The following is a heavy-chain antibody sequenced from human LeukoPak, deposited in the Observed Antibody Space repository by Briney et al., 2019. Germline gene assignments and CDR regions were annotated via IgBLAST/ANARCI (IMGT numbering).Heavy chain of an antibody. D-gene: IGHD1-26*01. CDR3: AKTADSGSYSDYYYYYHTDV. Sequence: GGSLRLSCAASGFTFSSYAMSWVRQAPGKGLEWVSAISGSGGSTYYADSVKGRFTISRDNSKNTLYLQMNSLRAEDTAVYYCAKTADSGSYSDYYYYYHTDVWGQGTTVTVSS. CDR2: ISGSGGST. V-gene: IGHV3-23*01. J-gene: IGHJ6*02. CDR1: GFTFSSYA.